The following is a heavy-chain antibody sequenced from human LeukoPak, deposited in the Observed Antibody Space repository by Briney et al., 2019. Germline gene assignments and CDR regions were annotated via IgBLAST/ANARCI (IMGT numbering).Heavy chain of an antibody. CDR3: ARAASSGYYLFPLDY. V-gene: IGHV4-31*03. CDR2: IYYSGST. J-gene: IGHJ4*02. D-gene: IGHD3-22*01. Sequence: SETLSLTCTVSGGSISSGGYYWSWIRQHPGKGLEWIGYIYYSGSTYYNPSLKSRVTISVDTSKNQFSLKLSSVTAADTAVYYCARAASSGYYLFPLDYWGQGTLVTVSS. CDR1: GGSISSGGYY.